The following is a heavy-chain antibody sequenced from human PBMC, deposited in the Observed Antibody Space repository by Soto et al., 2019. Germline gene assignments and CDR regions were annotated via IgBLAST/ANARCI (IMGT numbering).Heavy chain of an antibody. V-gene: IGHV3-66*01. CDR3: ARASTVTNICDF. CDR1: GFTVSSNY. D-gene: IGHD4-17*01. J-gene: IGHJ4*02. Sequence: DVELVESGGGLVQPGGSLRLSCAASGFTVSSNYMSWVRQAPGKGLEWVSIIYSGGNTRYADSVKGRFPISRDNSKNTLYLQMNSLRAEDPAVYYCARASTVTNICDFWGQGTLVTVAS. CDR2: IYSGGNT.